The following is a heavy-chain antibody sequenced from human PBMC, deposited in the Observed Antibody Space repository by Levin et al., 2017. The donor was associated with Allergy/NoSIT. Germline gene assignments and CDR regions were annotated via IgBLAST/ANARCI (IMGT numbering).Heavy chain of an antibody. V-gene: IGHV3-11*01. CDR2: ISSRLYTI. Sequence: GGSLRLSCAASGFTFNDYYMAWIRQAPGKGLEWISFISSRLYTIYYAESVKGRFTISRDNTKNSLYLQMNGLRAEDTAFYYCVRVNYYYDGSGYLSSTWFDPWGQGTLVTVSS. D-gene: IGHD3-22*01. CDR3: VRVNYYYDGSGYLSSTWFDP. CDR1: GFTFNDYY. J-gene: IGHJ5*02.